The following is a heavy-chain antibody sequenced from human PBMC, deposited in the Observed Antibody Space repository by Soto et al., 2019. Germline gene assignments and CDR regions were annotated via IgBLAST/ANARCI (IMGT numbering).Heavy chain of an antibody. D-gene: IGHD2-15*01. V-gene: IGHV3-13*01. CDR1: GCTFSSYD. Sequence: GVSLRVSWAAAGCTFSSYDMRWVRQATGKGLEWVSAIGTAGDTYYPGSVKGRFTISRENAKNSLYLQMNSLRAGDTAVYYCARGLPTSPYYYYYYGMDVWGQGTTVTVSS. J-gene: IGHJ6*02. CDR2: IGTAGDT. CDR3: ARGLPTSPYYYYYYGMDV.